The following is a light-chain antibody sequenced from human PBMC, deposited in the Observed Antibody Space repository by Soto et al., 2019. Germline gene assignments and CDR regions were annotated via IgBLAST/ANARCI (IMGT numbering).Light chain of an antibody. CDR2: KAS. Sequence: DSQLTQSPTIVSASVGDRVTITCRASQTISSWLAWYQQKPGKAPKLLIYKASTLKSGVPSRFSGSGSGTEFTLTISSLQPDDFATYYCQHYNSYSEAFGQGTK. CDR1: QTISSW. CDR3: QHYNSYSEA. J-gene: IGKJ1*01. V-gene: IGKV1-5*03.